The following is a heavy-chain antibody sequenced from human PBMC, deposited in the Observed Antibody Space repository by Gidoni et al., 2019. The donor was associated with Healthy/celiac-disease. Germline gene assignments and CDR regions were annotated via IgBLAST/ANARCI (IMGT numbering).Heavy chain of an antibody. J-gene: IGHJ3*02. CDR2: IYPGDSDT. D-gene: IGHD2-2*01. CDR3: ARRGCSSTSCYLNDAFDI. V-gene: IGHV5-51*01. Sequence: EVQLVQSGAAVKKPGESLKISCKGSGYSFTSYWTGWVRQMPGKGLDWMGIIYPGDSDTRYSPSFQGQVTISANKSISTAYLQWSSLKASDTAMYYCARRGCSSTSCYLNDAFDIWGQGTMVTVSS. CDR1: GYSFTSYW.